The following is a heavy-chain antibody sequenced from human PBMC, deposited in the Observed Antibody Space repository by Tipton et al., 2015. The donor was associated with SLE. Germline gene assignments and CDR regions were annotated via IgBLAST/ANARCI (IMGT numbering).Heavy chain of an antibody. V-gene: IGHV3-30*14. D-gene: IGHD6-19*01. CDR3: ARDKGLAVDGPIAPYY. J-gene: IGHJ4*02. CDR2: ISYDGGNK. Sequence: SLRLSCAASGFTFSDFAMHWVRQVPDKGLEWVAVISYDGGNKYYADSVKGQFTISRDNSKNTLYLQMNSLRAEDTAVYYCARDKGLAVDGPIAPYYWGQGTLVTVSS. CDR1: GFTFSDFA.